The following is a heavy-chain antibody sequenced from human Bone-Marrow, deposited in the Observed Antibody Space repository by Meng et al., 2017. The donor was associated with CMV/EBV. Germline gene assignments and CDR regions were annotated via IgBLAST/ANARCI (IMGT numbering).Heavy chain of an antibody. CDR1: GFTFSSYW. V-gene: IGHV3-74*01. CDR2: INSDGSST. Sequence: LSCAASGFTFSSYWMHWVRQATGKGLVWVSRINSDGSSTSYADSVKGRFTISRDNAKNTLYLQMNSLRAEDTAVYYCAREGGYGGFDPWGQGTLVTVSS. CDR3: AREGGYGGFDP. J-gene: IGHJ5*02. D-gene: IGHD6-13*01.